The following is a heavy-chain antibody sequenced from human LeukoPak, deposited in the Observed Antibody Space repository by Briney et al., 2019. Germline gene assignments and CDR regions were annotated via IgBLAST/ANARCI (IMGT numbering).Heavy chain of an antibody. CDR2: INPNSGDT. CDR3: AREEQYNNFFDY. J-gene: IGHJ4*02. CDR1: GYTLTDYY. Sequence: GASVTVSFMASGYTLTDYYIQWGRQAPGQGREGMGCINPNSGDTTYAQKFQGRLTMTRYTSISSAYLDLSRLNSDDTAVYFCAREEQYNNFFDYWGQGTLVTVSS. D-gene: IGHD1/OR15-1a*01. V-gene: IGHV1-2*02.